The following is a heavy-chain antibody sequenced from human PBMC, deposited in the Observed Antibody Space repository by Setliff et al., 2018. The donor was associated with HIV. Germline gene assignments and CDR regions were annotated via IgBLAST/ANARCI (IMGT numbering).Heavy chain of an antibody. J-gene: IGHJ4*02. Sequence: GASVKVSCKASGYTFTSDYIHWVRQAPGQGLEWMGIINPAGNPTSYAQKFQGRVTMTRDTSISTAYMELSRLRSDDTAVYYCARDYYDSSGYIFFPGLPDYWGQGTLVTV. V-gene: IGHV1-46*01. CDR1: GYTFTSDY. D-gene: IGHD3-22*01. CDR3: ARDYYDSSGYIFFPGLPDY. CDR2: INPAGNPT.